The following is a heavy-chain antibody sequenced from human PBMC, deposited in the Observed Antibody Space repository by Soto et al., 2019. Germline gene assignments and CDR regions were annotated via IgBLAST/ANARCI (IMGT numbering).Heavy chain of an antibody. CDR3: ALLGHILYYYYMDV. V-gene: IGHV3-21*01. D-gene: IGHD2-21*01. CDR2: ISSSSSYI. J-gene: IGHJ6*03. CDR1: GFTFSSYS. Sequence: GGSLRLSCAASGFTFSSYSMNWVRQAPGKGLEWVSSISSSSSYIYYADSVKGRFTISRDNAKNSLYLQMNSLRAEDTAVYYCALLGHILYYYYMDVWGKGTTVTVSS.